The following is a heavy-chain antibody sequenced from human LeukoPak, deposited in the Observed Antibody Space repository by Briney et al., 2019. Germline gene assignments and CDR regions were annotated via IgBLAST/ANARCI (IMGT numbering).Heavy chain of an antibody. D-gene: IGHD3-22*01. CDR3: ATGGHLTSNHYYVPPDF. CDR2: INPDSGVT. V-gene: IGHV1-2*02. Sequence: ASVKVSCKTSGYTFDGYYIHWLRQAPGQGLEWVGWINPDSGVTDSTENFQGRVTMTSDTSITTVYMELTRLRSDDTAVYYRATGGHLTSNHYYVPPDFWGQGTLVSVSS. CDR1: GYTFDGYY. J-gene: IGHJ4*02.